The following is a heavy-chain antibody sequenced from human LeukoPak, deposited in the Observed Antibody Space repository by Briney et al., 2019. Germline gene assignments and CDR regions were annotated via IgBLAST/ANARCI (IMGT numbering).Heavy chain of an antibody. V-gene: IGHV1-2*02. Sequence: GASVKVSCKASGYTFTDYYLHWVRQAPGQGLQWMGWINPHSGDTNSAQNFRGRVTMPRDTSIGTAYMELTGLRSDDTAVYYCARGTYHSGRHAFDIWGQGTMLTVSS. J-gene: IGHJ3*02. CDR3: ARGTYHSGRHAFDI. CDR2: INPHSGDT. CDR1: GYTFTDYY. D-gene: IGHD3-10*01.